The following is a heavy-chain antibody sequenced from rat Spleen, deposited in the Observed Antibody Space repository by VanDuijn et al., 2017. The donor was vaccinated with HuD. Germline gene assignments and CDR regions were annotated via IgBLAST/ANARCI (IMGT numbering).Heavy chain of an antibody. Sequence: EVQLVESDGGLVQPGRSLKLSCAASGFTFSDYYMAWVRQAPTKGLEWVATISYDGSSTYYRDSVKGRFTISRNNAKSTRYLQMDSLRAEDTATYYCTRHFSPADYYSSFPVLYWGQGTLVTVTS. V-gene: IGHV5-29*01. D-gene: IGHD1-2*01. CDR2: ISYDGSST. CDR3: TRHFSPADYYSSFPVLY. J-gene: IGHJ3*01. CDR1: GFTFSDYY.